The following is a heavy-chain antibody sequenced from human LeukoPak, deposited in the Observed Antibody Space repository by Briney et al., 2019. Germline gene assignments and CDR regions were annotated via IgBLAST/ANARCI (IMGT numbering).Heavy chain of an antibody. V-gene: IGHV3-7*05. CDR1: GFTFSRYW. CDR2: TKQDGSEK. CDR3: ARGTFYGGNSPFAFDI. D-gene: IGHD4-23*01. J-gene: IGHJ3*02. Sequence: PGGSLRLSCAASGFTFSRYWMSWVRQAPGKGLEWVANTKQDGSEKNYVDSVKGRLTISRDDSKNTLYFQMNSLRAEDTAVYYCARGTFYGGNSPFAFDIWGQGTRVTVSS.